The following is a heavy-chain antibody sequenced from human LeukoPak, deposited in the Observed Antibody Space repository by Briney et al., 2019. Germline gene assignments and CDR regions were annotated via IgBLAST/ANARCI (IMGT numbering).Heavy chain of an antibody. CDR1: GFTFSSYA. V-gene: IGHV3-23*01. D-gene: IGHD3-10*01. CDR2: ISGSGGST. J-gene: IGHJ3*02. CDR3: AKDTKSNYYGSGDYAFDI. Sequence: QSGGSLRLSCAASGFTFSSYAMSWVRQAPGKGLEWVSAISGSGGSTYYEDSVKGRFTISRDNSKNTLYPQMNSLRAEDTAVYYCAKDTKSNYYGSGDYAFDIWGQGTMVTVSS.